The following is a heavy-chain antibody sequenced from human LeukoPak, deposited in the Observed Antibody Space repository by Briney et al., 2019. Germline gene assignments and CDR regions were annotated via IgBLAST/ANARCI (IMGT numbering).Heavy chain of an antibody. CDR2: IYYSGST. V-gene: IGHV4-39*07. Sequence: SETLSLTCTVSGGSISSSSYYWGWIRQPPGKGLEWIGSIYYSGSTYYNPSLKSRVTISVDTSKNQFSLKLSSVTAADTAVYYCARDTMYYYGSGSYSYFDYWGQGTLVTVSS. CDR3: ARDTMYYYGSGSYSYFDY. CDR1: GGSISSSSYY. D-gene: IGHD3-10*01. J-gene: IGHJ4*02.